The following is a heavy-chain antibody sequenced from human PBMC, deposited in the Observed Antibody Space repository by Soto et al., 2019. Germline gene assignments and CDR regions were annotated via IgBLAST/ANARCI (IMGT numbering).Heavy chain of an antibody. Sequence: QVQLVESGGGVVQPGTSLRLSCAASGFSFSNFGMHWVRQAPGKGLEWVAAIADDGSEKYYGDSVKGRCTLSRDNSKNSLDLQMKSRRAKDTAVYYCATDSAISAVRLDHWGQGTLVTVSS. CDR3: ATDSAISAVRLDH. CDR1: GFSFSNFG. D-gene: IGHD6-13*01. J-gene: IGHJ4*02. CDR2: IADDGSEK. V-gene: IGHV3-30*03.